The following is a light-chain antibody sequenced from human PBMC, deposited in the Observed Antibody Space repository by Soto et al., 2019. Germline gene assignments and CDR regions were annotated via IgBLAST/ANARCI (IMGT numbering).Light chain of an antibody. CDR2: GAS. V-gene: IGKV3D-15*01. CDR3: QQYNNWPLT. J-gene: IGKJ4*01. Sequence: EIVMTQSPATLSVSPGERATLSCRASQSVSSNLAWYQQKPGQAPRLLIYGASTRATGIPARFSGSGSRTEFTLTISSLQSEDFAVYSCQQYNNWPLTFGGGTKVEIK. CDR1: QSVSSN.